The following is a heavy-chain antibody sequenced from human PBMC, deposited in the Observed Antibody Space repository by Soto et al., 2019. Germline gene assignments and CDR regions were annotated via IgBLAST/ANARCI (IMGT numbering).Heavy chain of an antibody. CDR2: ISTDGNEA. CDR1: GFTLKNYA. Sequence: QVQLVESGGGVVQPERSLRLSCAASGFTLKNYAMHWLRQAPGKGLEWVTVISTDGNEAYYTDSVKGRFTVSRDNSRNTLYLQMNTLTSADTAVYFCARSRGSDGYYYVDYWGQGTLVTVSS. J-gene: IGHJ4*02. CDR3: ARSRGSDGYYYVDY. D-gene: IGHD3-16*01. V-gene: IGHV3-30*04.